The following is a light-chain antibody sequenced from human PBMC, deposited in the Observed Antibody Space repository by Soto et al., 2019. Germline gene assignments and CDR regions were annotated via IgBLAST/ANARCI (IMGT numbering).Light chain of an antibody. J-gene: IGLJ1*01. V-gene: IGLV1-44*01. CDR3: AVWDDSLNGYV. CDR1: SSNIGSNT. Sequence: QSVLTQPPSASGTPGQRVTISCSGSSSNIGSNTVNWYQQLPGTAPKFRIYSNNQRPSGVPDRFSGSKSGTSASLAISGLQSEDEADYYCAVWDDSLNGYVFGTGTKLTVL. CDR2: SNN.